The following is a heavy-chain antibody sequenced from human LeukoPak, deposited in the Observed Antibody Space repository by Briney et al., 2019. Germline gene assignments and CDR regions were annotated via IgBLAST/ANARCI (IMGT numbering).Heavy chain of an antibody. CDR2: IYYSGST. D-gene: IGHD4-17*01. Sequence: SGTLSLTCTVSGGSISSSSYYWGWIRQPPGKGLEWIGSIYYSGSTYYNPSLKSRVTISVDTSKNQFSLKLSSVTAADTAVYYCASVLLRLLDYWGQGTLVTVSS. CDR1: GGSISSSSYY. CDR3: ASVLLRLLDY. V-gene: IGHV4-39*01. J-gene: IGHJ4*02.